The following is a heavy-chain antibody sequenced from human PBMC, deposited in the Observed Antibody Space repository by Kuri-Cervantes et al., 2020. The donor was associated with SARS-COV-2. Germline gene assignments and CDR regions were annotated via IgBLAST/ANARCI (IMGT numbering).Heavy chain of an antibody. J-gene: IGHJ4*02. CDR2: ISGSGGST. CDR3: AKDYYSSSSNYSDY. D-gene: IGHD6-6*01. CDR1: GFTFSSYA. V-gene: IGHV3-23*01. Sequence: GGSLRLSCAASGFTFSSYAMSWVRQAPGKGLEWVSAISGSGGSTYYADSVKGRFTISRDNSKNTLYLQMNSLRAEDTAIYYCAKDYYSSSSNYSDYWGQGTLVTVSS.